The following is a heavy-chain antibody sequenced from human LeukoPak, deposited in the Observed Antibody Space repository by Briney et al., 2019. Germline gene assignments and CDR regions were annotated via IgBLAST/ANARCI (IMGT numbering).Heavy chain of an antibody. D-gene: IGHD5-24*01. CDR3: ARHGGGYSFDY. CDR2: IYNSGST. Sequence: TSETLSLTCTVFSDSISSYYWSWIRQPPGKGLEWIGFIYNSGSTNYNPSLKSRVTISVDTSKNQFSLNLNSVIAADTAVYYCARHGGGYSFDYWGQGTLVTVSS. V-gene: IGHV4-59*08. CDR1: SDSISSYY. J-gene: IGHJ4*02.